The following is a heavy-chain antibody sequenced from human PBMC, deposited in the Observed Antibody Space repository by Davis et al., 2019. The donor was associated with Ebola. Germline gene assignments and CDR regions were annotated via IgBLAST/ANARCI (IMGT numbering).Heavy chain of an antibody. D-gene: IGHD3-10*01. Sequence: SETLSLTCSVSGGSITNYYWSWIRQPPRKGLEWIGYIYYTGRTTHSPSLKSRVTISVDTSKNQFSLKLRSVTTADTAVYYCARVWNDYGSGSYFDYWGQGIRVTVSS. CDR1: GGSITNYY. J-gene: IGHJ4*02. V-gene: IGHV4-59*01. CDR3: ARVWNDYGSGSYFDY. CDR2: IYYTGRT.